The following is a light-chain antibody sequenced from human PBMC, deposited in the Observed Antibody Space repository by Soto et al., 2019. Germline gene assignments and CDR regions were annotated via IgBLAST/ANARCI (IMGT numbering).Light chain of an antibody. CDR2: AAS. Sequence: DIQMTQSPSSLSGSVGDRVTITCRASQGISNYLAWYQQKPEKVPKLLIYAASTLQSGVPSRFSGSGSGTDFTLTISSLQPEDVATYYCQKYNSAPLFTFGPGTKVDIK. J-gene: IGKJ3*01. CDR1: QGISNY. V-gene: IGKV1-27*01. CDR3: QKYNSAPLFT.